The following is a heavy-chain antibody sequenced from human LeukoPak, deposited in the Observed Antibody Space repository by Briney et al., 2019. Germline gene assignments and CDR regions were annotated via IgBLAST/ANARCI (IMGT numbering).Heavy chain of an antibody. CDR2: ISGSGGST. CDR1: GFTFSSYA. CDR3: ARDGGSGWPTDY. Sequence: GGSLRLSCAASGFTFSSYAMSWVRQAPGKGLEWVSAISGSGGSTYYADSVKGRFTISRDNAKNSLYLQMNSLRAEDTAVYYCARDGGSGWPTDYWGQGTLVTVSS. V-gene: IGHV3-23*01. J-gene: IGHJ4*02. D-gene: IGHD6-19*01.